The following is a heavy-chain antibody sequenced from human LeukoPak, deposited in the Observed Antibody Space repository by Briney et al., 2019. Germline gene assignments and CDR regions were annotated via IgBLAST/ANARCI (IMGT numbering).Heavy chain of an antibody. CDR3: ARAGGYGFSFDY. CDR1: GGSISSGDYY. Sequence: SETLSLTCTVSGGSISSGDYYWRWIRQPPGTGLVWIGYIYYSGSTYYNPSLKSRVTISVDTSKNQFSLKLSSVTAADTAVYYCARAGGYGFSFDYWGQGTLVTVSS. CDR2: IYYSGST. D-gene: IGHD5-18*01. J-gene: IGHJ4*02. V-gene: IGHV4-30-4*01.